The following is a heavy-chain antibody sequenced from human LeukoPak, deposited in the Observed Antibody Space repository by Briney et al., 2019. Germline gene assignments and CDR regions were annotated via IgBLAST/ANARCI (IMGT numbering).Heavy chain of an antibody. CDR1: GFTFSSYW. CDR2: IRSKAYGGTT. CDR3: TRDGEFI. D-gene: IGHD7-27*01. Sequence: GGSLRLSCAASGFTFSSYWMSWVRQAPGKGLEWVGFIRSKAYGGTTEYAASVKGRFTISRDDSKSIAYLQMNSLKTEDTAVYYCTRDGEFIWGQGTMVTVSS. V-gene: IGHV3-49*04. J-gene: IGHJ3*02.